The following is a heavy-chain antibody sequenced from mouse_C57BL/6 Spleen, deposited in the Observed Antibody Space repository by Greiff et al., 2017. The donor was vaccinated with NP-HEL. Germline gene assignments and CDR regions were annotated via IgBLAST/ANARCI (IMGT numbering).Heavy chain of an antibody. D-gene: IGHD2-4*01. Sequence: EVQRVESGPGLVKPSQSLSLTCSVTGYSITSGYYWNWIRQFPGNKLEWMGYISYDGSNNYNPSLKNRISITRDTSKNQFFLKLNSVTTEDTATYYCARGFYYDYDYWYFDVGGTGTTVTVSS. CDR1: GYSITSGYY. CDR3: ARGFYYDYDYWYFDV. J-gene: IGHJ1*03. CDR2: ISYDGSN. V-gene: IGHV3-6*01.